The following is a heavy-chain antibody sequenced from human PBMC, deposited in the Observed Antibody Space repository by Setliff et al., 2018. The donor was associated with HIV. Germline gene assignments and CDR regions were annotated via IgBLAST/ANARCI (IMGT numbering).Heavy chain of an antibody. CDR1: GFTFSTYW. CDR2: INSDGSNK. V-gene: IGHV3-74*01. CDR3: ANSAFRGVIWA. J-gene: IGHJ5*02. D-gene: IGHD3-10*01. Sequence: LSLSCEVSGFTFSTYWMHWVRQAPGKGLVWVSRINSDGSNKYYADSVKGRFTISRDNSKNTLYLQMNSLRAEDTAVYYCANSAFRGVIWAWGQGTLVTVSS.